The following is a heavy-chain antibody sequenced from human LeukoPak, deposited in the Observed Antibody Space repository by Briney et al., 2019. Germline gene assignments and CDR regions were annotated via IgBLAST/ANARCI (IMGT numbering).Heavy chain of an antibody. CDR3: AREGYYDSSGYGVGDY. J-gene: IGHJ4*02. D-gene: IGHD3-22*01. V-gene: IGHV1-2*02. CDR2: INPNSGGT. CDR1: GYTFTGYY. Sequence: ASVKVSCKAYGYTFTGYYMHWVRQAPGQGLEWMGWINPNSGGTNYAQKFQGRVTMTRDTSISTAYMELSRLRSDDTAVYYCAREGYYDSSGYGVGDYWGQGTLVTVSS.